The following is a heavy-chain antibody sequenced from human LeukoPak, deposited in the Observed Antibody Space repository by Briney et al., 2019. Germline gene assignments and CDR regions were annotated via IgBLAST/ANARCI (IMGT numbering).Heavy chain of an antibody. CDR3: ARVLGTSSWYDAFAF. Sequence: ASVKVSCKASGYTFTGYYMHWVRQAPGQGLEWMGWINPNSGGTNYAQKFQGKVTMTRDTSISTAFMELSRLTSDGTAVYYCARVLGTSSWYDAFAFWGQGTMVTVSS. V-gene: IGHV1-2*02. J-gene: IGHJ3*01. CDR2: INPNSGGT. D-gene: IGHD6-19*01. CDR1: GYTFTGYY.